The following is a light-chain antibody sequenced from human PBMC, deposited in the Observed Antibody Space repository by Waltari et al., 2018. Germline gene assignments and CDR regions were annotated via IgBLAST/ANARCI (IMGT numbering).Light chain of an antibody. CDR3: YSSADDNPRV. CDR1: IVPKKY. Sequence: YELTQPSSVSVSPGQTATITCPGDIVPKKYIRWFQQSPGQAPVLGIYKDNERASGIPGGLAGSSAGVTARLTVSGAQADDEADYYCYSSADDNPRVFGGGTKLTVL. J-gene: IGLJ3*02. CDR2: KDN. V-gene: IGLV3-27*01.